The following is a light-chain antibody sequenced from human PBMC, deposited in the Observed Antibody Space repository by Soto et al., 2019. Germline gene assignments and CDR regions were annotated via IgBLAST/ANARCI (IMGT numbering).Light chain of an antibody. Sequence: DIQMTQSPSTLSASVGDRVTITCRASQSIRSWLAWYQWKPGKAPKLLIDGASSLESGVPLRFIGSGSGTEFTLTIISLQPDDFATYYCQHYHSDPWTFGQGTKVEVK. V-gene: IGKV1-5*01. CDR2: GAS. J-gene: IGKJ1*01. CDR3: QHYHSDPWT. CDR1: QSIRSW.